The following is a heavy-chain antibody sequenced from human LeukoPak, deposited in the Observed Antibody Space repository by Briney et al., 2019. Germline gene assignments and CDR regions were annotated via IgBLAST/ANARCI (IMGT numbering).Heavy chain of an antibody. J-gene: IGHJ3*02. Sequence: GGSLRLSCAASGFTVSSNYMSWVRQAPGKGLELVSAIYSGGTTYYVDSVKGRLTISRDNSNNTLYLQMNSLRAEDTAVYYCARGPVTKFEIWGQGTILTVSS. CDR2: IYSGGTT. V-gene: IGHV3-53*01. CDR3: ARGPVTKFEI. CDR1: GFTVSSNY. D-gene: IGHD4-17*01.